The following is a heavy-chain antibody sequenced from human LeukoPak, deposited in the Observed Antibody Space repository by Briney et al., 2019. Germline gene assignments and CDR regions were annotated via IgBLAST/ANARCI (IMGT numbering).Heavy chain of an antibody. CDR2: ISGSGGST. Sequence: GGSLRLSCAVSGFTFSTYTMNWVRQAPGKGLEWVSVISGSGGSTYYADSVKGRFTISRDNSKNTLYLQMNSLTVEDTAVYYCAKGTTGMAPRGYFDDWGQGTLVTVSS. J-gene: IGHJ4*02. D-gene: IGHD5-18*01. CDR1: GFTFSTYT. V-gene: IGHV3-23*01. CDR3: AKGTTGMAPRGYFDD.